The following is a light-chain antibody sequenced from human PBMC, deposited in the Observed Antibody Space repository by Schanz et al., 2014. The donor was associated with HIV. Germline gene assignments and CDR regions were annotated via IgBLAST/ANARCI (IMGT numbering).Light chain of an antibody. J-gene: IGLJ2*01. V-gene: IGLV2-14*03. Sequence: QSALTQPASVSGSPGQSITISCTGTSSDIGGYKYVSWYQHHPGKAPKLLVFDVDNRPSGVSHRFSAYKSGNTASLTISGLQADDEADYYCSSYTSSSAVVFGGGTKVTVL. CDR2: DVD. CDR3: SSYTSSSAVV. CDR1: SSDIGGYKY.